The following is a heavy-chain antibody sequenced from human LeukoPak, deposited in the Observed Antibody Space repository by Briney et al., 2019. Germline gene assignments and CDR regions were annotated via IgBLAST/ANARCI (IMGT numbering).Heavy chain of an antibody. Sequence: SETLSLTCTVSGGSISSGGYYWSWIRQHPGKGLEWIGYIYYSGSTYYNPSLKSRVTISVDTSKNQFSLKLSSVTAADTAVYYCASLTYDSSGYYSHDWGQGTLVTVSS. V-gene: IGHV4-31*03. D-gene: IGHD3-22*01. CDR1: GGSISSGGYY. CDR2: IYYSGST. CDR3: ASLTYDSSGYYSHD. J-gene: IGHJ4*02.